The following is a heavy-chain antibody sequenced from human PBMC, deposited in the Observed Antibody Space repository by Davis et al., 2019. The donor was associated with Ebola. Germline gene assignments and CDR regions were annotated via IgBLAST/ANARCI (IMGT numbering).Heavy chain of an antibody. CDR2: ISGSGGST. D-gene: IGHD3-10*01. V-gene: IGHV3-23*01. J-gene: IGHJ6*02. Sequence: PGGSLRLSCAASGFTFSSYAMSWVRQAPGKGLEWVSAISGSGGSTYYADSVKGRFTISRDNSKNTLYLQMNSLRAEDTAVYYCACYGSGSYYNYYYYHGMDVWGQGATVTVSS. CDR1: GFTFSSYA. CDR3: ACYGSGSYYNYYYYHGMDV.